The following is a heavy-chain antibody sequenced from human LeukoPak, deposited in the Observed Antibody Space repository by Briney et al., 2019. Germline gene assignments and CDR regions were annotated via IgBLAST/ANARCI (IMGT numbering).Heavy chain of an antibody. CDR3: AKSSAGSTTIFRVVHYYYYYVDV. D-gene: IGHD3-3*01. CDR1: GGTFSRYA. J-gene: IGHJ6*03. V-gene: IGHV1-69*13. CDR2: IIPMFGTA. Sequence: ASVKVSCKASGGTFSRYAISWVRQAPGQGLEWMGGIIPMFGTANCAEKFQGRVTITADESSSTVYMELSSLISEDTAVYYCAKSSAGSTTIFRVVHYYYYYVDVWGTGTMVTVSS.